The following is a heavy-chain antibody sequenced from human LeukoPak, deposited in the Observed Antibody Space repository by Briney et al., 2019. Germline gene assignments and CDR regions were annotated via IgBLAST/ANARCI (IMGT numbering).Heavy chain of an antibody. J-gene: IGHJ3*02. CDR1: GGSISSSSYY. V-gene: IGHV4-39*01. Sequence: SETLSLTCTVSGGSISSSSYYWGWIRQPPGTGLEWIGSIYYSGSTYYNPSLKSRVTISVDTSKNQFSLKLSSVTAADTAVYSCAISYSPRDAFDIWGQGTMVTVSS. D-gene: IGHD2-21*01. CDR2: IYYSGST. CDR3: AISYSPRDAFDI.